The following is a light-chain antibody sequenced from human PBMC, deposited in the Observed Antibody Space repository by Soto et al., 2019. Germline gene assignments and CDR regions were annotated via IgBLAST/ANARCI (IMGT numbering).Light chain of an antibody. CDR3: QQRSNWPPGYT. J-gene: IGKJ2*01. CDR2: GAS. CDR1: PSVSSMY. Sequence: EILLTQSPGTLSLSPGERATLSCRASPSVSSMYLAWYQQRPGQSPTLLIYGASNRATGIPDRFSGSGSGTNFTLTIGSLEPEDLAVYYCQQRSNWPPGYTFGQGTKLEIK. V-gene: IGKV3D-20*02.